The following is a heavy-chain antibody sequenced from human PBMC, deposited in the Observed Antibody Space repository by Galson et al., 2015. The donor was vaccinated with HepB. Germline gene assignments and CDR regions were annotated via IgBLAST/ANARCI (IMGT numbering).Heavy chain of an antibody. D-gene: IGHD5-12*01. CDR3: ARGLSPGMATMDDNDY. CDR1: GGSTSDGGYY. V-gene: IGHV4-31*03. J-gene: IGHJ4*02. CDR2: IYYGGRT. Sequence: TLSLTCTVSGGSTSDGGYYWSWVRQHPGKGLEWIGYIYYGGRTFYNPSLKSRVTISLDTSKNQFSLRLTSVTGADTAVYYCARGLSPGMATMDDNDYWGRGTLVTVSS.